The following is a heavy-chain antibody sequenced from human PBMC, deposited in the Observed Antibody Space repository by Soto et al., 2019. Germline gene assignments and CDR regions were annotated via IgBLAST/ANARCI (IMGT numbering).Heavy chain of an antibody. D-gene: IGHD6-13*01. CDR3: ARGFWGEQQLVRVGEAFDI. CDR2: ISYDGSNK. Sequence: QPGGSLRLSCAASGFTFSSYAMHWVRQAPGKGLEWVAVISYDGSNKYYADSVKGRFTISRDNSKNTLYLQMNSLRAEDTAVYYCARGFWGEQQLVRVGEAFDIWGQGTMVTVSS. J-gene: IGHJ3*02. V-gene: IGHV3-30-3*01. CDR1: GFTFSSYA.